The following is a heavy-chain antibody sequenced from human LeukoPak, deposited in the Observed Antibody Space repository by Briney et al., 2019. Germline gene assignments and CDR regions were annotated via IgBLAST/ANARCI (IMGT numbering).Heavy chain of an antibody. J-gene: IGHJ4*02. CDR3: ARVIAAAGTRYYFDY. D-gene: IGHD6-13*01. V-gene: IGHV4-59*01. Sequence: PSETLSPTCTVSGGSISSYYWSWIRQPPGKGLEWIGYIYYSGSTNYNPSLKSRVTISVDTSKNQFSLKLSSVTAADTAVYYCARVIAAAGTRYYFDYWGQGTLVTVSS. CDR2: IYYSGST. CDR1: GGSISSYY.